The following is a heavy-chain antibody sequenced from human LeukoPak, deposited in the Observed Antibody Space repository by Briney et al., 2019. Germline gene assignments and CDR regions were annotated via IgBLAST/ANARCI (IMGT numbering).Heavy chain of an antibody. D-gene: IGHD3-10*01. J-gene: IGHJ4*02. Sequence: GGSLRLSCAASGFTFDDYAMHWVRQAPGKGPEWVSGISWNSGSVGYVGSVKGRFTISRDNAKNSLYLQMNSLRAEDAALYYCAKDRAAGLAQNYFDYWGQGTLVTVSS. CDR2: ISWNSGSV. CDR1: GFTFDDYA. V-gene: IGHV3-9*01. CDR3: AKDRAAGLAQNYFDY.